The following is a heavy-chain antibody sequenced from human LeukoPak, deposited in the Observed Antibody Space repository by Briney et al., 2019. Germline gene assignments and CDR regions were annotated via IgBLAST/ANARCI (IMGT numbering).Heavy chain of an antibody. V-gene: IGHV4-39*07. CDR2: IFYSGST. CDR1: GGSISTSNYY. J-gene: IGHJ4*02. CDR3: ARGRRNFLVRGALDY. Sequence: SETLSLTCTVSGGSISTSNYYWGWIRQPPGKGLEWIGNIFYSGSTYYSPSLKSRVTISVDTSKNQFSLKLSSVTAADTAVYYCARGRRNFLVRGALDYWGQGTLVTVSS. D-gene: IGHD3-10*01.